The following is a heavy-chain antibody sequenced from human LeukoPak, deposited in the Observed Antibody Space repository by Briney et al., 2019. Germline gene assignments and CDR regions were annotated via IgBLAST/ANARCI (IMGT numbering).Heavy chain of an antibody. D-gene: IGHD3-22*01. CDR3: ARFPDYYDSSGYNDY. J-gene: IGHJ4*02. V-gene: IGHV4-31*03. CDR1: GGSISSGGYY. CDR2: IYYSGST. Sequence: SQTLSPTCTVSGGSISSGGYYWSWIRQHPGKGLEWIGYIYYSGSTYYNPSLKSRVTISVDTSKNQFSLKLSSVTAADTAVYYCARFPDYYDSSGYNDYWGQGTLVTVSS.